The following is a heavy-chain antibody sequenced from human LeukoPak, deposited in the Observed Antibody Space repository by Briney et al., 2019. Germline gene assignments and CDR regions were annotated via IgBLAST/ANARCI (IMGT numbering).Heavy chain of an antibody. CDR1: GYTFTNFG. CDR2: ISAYNGNT. Sequence: ASVKVSCKTSGYTFTNFGISWVRQAPGQGLEWVGWISAYNGNTEYAQKVQGRVTMTTDTSTSTAYMELRSLRSDDTAVYYCARSPPTVTTALTFDYWGQGTLVTVSS. D-gene: IGHD4-17*01. J-gene: IGHJ4*02. V-gene: IGHV1-18*01. CDR3: ARSPPTVTTALTFDY.